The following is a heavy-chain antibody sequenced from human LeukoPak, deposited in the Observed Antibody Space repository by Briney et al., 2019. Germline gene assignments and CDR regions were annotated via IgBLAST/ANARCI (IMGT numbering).Heavy chain of an antibody. J-gene: IGHJ4*02. CDR3: AKDLLTFYPTRVGPADY. V-gene: IGHV3-30*18. Sequence: PGGSLRLSCAASGFTFSSYVMHWVRQAPGKGLEWVSVISYDGHNKFYADSVKGRFTISRDDSKNTLYLQMNSLRAEDTALYYWAKDLLTFYPTRVGPADYGGQGARVTVSS. CDR1: GFTFSSYV. D-gene: IGHD1-26*01. CDR2: ISYDGHNK.